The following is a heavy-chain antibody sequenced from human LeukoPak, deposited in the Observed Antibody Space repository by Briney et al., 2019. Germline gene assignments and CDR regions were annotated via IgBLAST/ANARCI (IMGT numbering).Heavy chain of an antibody. Sequence: PGGSLRLSCAASGFTFSSYAMHWVRQAPGKGLEWVAVISYDGSNKYYADSVKGRFTISRDNSKNTLYLQMNSLRAEDTAVYYCARDAYTTVTTPNFDYWGQGTLVTVSS. J-gene: IGHJ4*02. D-gene: IGHD4-11*01. CDR2: ISYDGSNK. V-gene: IGHV3-30-3*01. CDR3: ARDAYTTVTTPNFDY. CDR1: GFTFSSYA.